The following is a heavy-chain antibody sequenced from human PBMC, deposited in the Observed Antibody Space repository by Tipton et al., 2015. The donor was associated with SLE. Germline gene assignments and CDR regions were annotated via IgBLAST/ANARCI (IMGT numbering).Heavy chain of an antibody. V-gene: IGHV3-23*01. CDR2: ISGSGGST. J-gene: IGHJ4*02. CDR3: ARGYSSSWSYYFDY. CDR1: GFTFDDYA. Sequence: SLRLSCAASGFTFDDYAMHWVRQAPGKGLEWVSAISGSGGSTYYADSVKGRFTISRDNSENTLYLQMNSLRAEDTAVYYCARGYSSSWSYYFDYWGQGTLVTVSS. D-gene: IGHD6-13*01.